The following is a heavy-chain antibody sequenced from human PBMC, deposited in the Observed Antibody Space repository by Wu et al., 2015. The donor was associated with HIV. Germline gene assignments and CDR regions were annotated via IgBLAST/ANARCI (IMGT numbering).Heavy chain of an antibody. D-gene: IGHD3-22*01. CDR3: ASRLHDSSWFSFSGLSFDYR. CDR2: IIPMFGAP. Sequence: QVQLVQSGAEVKKPGASVKVSCKASGYTFTNFAISWVRQAPGQGLEWMGGIIPMFGAPKYAQKFQGRVTITTDESTSTAYMELSSLRSDDTAVYYCASRLHDSSWFSFSGLSFDYRGDQGT. V-gene: IGHV1-69*05. J-gene: IGHJ3*01. CDR1: GYTFTNFA.